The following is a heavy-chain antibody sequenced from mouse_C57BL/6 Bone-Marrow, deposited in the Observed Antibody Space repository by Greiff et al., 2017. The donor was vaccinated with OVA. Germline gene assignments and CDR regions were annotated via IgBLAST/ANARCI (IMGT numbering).Heavy chain of an antibody. CDR2: ISSGSSTI. CDR1: GFTFSDYG. CDR3: ARGNGSNKYFDV. J-gene: IGHJ1*03. V-gene: IGHV5-17*01. D-gene: IGHD1-1*01. Sequence: EVMLVESGGGLVKPGGSLKLSCAASGFTFSDYGMHWVRQAPEKGLEWVAYISSGSSTIYYADTVKGRFTISRDNAKNTLFLQMTSLRSEDTAMYYCARGNGSNKYFDVWGTGTTVTVSS.